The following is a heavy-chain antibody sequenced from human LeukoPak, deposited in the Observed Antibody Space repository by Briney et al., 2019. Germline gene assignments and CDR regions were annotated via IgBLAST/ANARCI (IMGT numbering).Heavy chain of an antibody. CDR1: GFTFTSYA. Sequence: GGSLRLSCAASGFTFTSYAMSWVRQAPGKGLEWVSVISGSGRNTIYADSVRGRFTISRDNSKNTLYLQMNSLRAEDTAVYYCAKDPDKFGGVMSDYWGQGTLVTVSS. CDR3: AKDPDKFGGVMSDY. J-gene: IGHJ4*02. CDR2: ISGSGRNT. D-gene: IGHD3-16*01. V-gene: IGHV3-23*01.